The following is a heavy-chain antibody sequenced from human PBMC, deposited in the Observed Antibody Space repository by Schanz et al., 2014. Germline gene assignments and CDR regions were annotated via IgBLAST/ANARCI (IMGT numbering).Heavy chain of an antibody. J-gene: IGHJ5*02. CDR3: VRDGPPCGGDCQNRFGP. CDR1: GFTFSSFS. CDR2: INSISTYI. V-gene: IGHV3-21*01. Sequence: EVQLLESGGGLVKPGGSLRLSCAASGFTFSSFSMHWVRRPPGWGLQWVSSINSISTYIRYAESVRGRFTVSRDNANSALVLKMDSLGVEDTALYYWVRDGPPCGGDCQNRFGPWGQGTLVTVSS. D-gene: IGHD2-21*02.